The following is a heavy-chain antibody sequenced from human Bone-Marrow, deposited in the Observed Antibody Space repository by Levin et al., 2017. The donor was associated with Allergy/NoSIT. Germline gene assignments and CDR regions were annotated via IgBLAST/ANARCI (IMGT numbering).Heavy chain of an antibody. Sequence: GGSLRLSCTTSGFPFSNSAIHWVRQAPGKGPEWVAHISYDGFNKRYSDSVNGRFTISRDNSKNTVYLQMNSLTTEDTALYYCAKEEVAFHLWGQGTMVVVSS. J-gene: IGHJ3*01. CDR3: AKEEVAFHL. CDR1: GFPFSNSA. CDR2: ISYDGFNK. V-gene: IGHV3-30*18.